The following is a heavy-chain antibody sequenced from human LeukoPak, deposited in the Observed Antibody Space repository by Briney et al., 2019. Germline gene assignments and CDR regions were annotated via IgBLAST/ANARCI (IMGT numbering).Heavy chain of an antibody. CDR2: IYPGDSDT. CDR1: GYSFTSYW. D-gene: IGHD4-17*01. V-gene: IGHV5-51*01. Sequence: GESLKISCKGSGYSFTSYWIGWVRQMPGKGLEWMGIIYPGDSDTRYRPSFQGQVTMSADKSSSTAYLQWSSLKASDTAMYYCARHPRTVTTIWRLDYYYYMDVWGKGTTVTISS. CDR3: ARHPRTVTTIWRLDYYYYMDV. J-gene: IGHJ6*03.